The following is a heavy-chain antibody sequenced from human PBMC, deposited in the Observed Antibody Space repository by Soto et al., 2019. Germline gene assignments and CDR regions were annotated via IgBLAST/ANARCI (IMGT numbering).Heavy chain of an antibody. D-gene: IGHD3-9*01. J-gene: IGHJ6*02. CDR2: ISYDGSNK. CDR3: AGSPHYDILTGRTYGMDV. Sequence: GGSLRLSCAASGFTFSSYAMHWVRQAPGKGLEWVAVISYDGSNKYNADSVKGRFTISRDNSKNTLYLQMNSLRAEDTAVYYCAGSPHYDILTGRTYGMDVWGQGTTVTVSS. CDR1: GFTFSSYA. V-gene: IGHV3-30-3*01.